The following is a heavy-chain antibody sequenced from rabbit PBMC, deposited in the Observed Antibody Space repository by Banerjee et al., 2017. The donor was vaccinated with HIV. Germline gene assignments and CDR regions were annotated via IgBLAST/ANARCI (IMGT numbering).Heavy chain of an antibody. D-gene: IGHD2-1*01. Sequence: QEQLVESGGGLVQPEGSLTLTCKASGFTLSSYVMCWVRQAPGKGLEWIASINSGSSGSTYYASWAKGRFTITRSTSLNTVTLQLTSLTAADTATYFCARCADYAFNLWGPGTLVTVS. CDR1: GFTLSSYV. CDR2: INSGSSGST. CDR3: ARCADYAFNL. V-gene: IGHV1S47*01. J-gene: IGHJ4*01.